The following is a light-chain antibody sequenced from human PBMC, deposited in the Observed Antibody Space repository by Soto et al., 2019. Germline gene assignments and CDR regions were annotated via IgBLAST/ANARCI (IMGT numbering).Light chain of an antibody. J-gene: IGKJ2*01. CDR2: AAS. V-gene: IGKV1-39*01. CDR1: QSISSY. Sequence: DIQITKSPSSLSASVGDRVTITCRASQSISSYLNWYQQKPGKAPKLLIYAASSLQSGVPSRFSGSGSGTDFTLTISSLQPEDFATYYCQQSYSTPYTFGLGTKLEIK. CDR3: QQSYSTPYT.